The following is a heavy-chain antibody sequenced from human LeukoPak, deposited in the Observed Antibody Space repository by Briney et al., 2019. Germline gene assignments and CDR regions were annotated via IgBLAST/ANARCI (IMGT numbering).Heavy chain of an antibody. CDR2: VYYNGNT. CDR3: AAGYSWAHDY. CDR1: GGSISTYY. D-gene: IGHD5-18*01. J-gene: IGHJ4*02. Sequence: SPSETLSLTCGVSGGSISTYYWSWIRQSPDKGLKWIAYVYYNGNTYHNPSPESRVTVSVDATKNQFSLRLRSVTAADTAVYFCAAGYSWAHDYWGQGILVTVSS. V-gene: IGHV4-59*01.